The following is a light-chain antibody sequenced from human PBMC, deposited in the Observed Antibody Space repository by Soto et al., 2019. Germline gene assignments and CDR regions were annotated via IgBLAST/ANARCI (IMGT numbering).Light chain of an antibody. CDR3: QQRSNWPPIT. J-gene: IGKJ5*01. Sequence: DIVMTQSPATLPVSPGERATLSCRASQSVSSNLAWYQQKPGQAPRFLIYGASNRATGIPARFSGSGSGTDFTLTISSLEPEDFAVYYCQQRSNWPPITFGQGTRLEIK. CDR1: QSVSSN. V-gene: IGKV3-11*01. CDR2: GAS.